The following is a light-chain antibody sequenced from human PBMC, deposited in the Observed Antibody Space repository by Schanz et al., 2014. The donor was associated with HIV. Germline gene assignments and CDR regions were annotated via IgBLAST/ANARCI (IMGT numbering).Light chain of an antibody. CDR2: EVT. Sequence: QSALTQPPSASGSPGQSVTISCTGTSSDVGDYDFVSWYQQHPGKAPKLLIYEVTKWPSGVPDRFSGSKSGNTASLTISGLQAEDEADYYCSSYAGSKHWLFGGGTKLTVL. J-gene: IGLJ2*01. CDR1: SSDVGDYDF. CDR3: SSYAGSKHWL. V-gene: IGLV2-8*01.